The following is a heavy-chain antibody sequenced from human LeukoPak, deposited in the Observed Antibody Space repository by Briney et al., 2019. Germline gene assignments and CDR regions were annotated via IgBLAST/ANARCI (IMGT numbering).Heavy chain of an antibody. CDR1: GFTFSSYG. Sequence: GGSLRLSCAASGFTFSSYGMHWVRQAPGKGLEWVAFIRYDGSNKYYADSVKGRFTISRDNSKNTLYLQMNRLRSEDTAVYYCAGRTFDYWGQGTLVTVSS. CDR3: AGRTFDY. J-gene: IGHJ4*02. V-gene: IGHV3-30*02. CDR2: IRYDGSNK.